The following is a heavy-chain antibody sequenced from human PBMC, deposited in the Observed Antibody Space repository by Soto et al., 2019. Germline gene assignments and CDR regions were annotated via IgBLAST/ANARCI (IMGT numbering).Heavy chain of an antibody. D-gene: IGHD3-22*01. Sequence: GGSLRLSCAASGFTFSSYAMHWVRQAPGKGLEWVAVISYDGSNKYYADSVKGRFTIFRDNSKNTLYLQMNSLRAEDTAVYYCARSYYDSGRIYGMDVWGQGTTVTVSS. J-gene: IGHJ6*02. CDR1: GFTFSSYA. CDR3: ARSYYDSGRIYGMDV. CDR2: ISYDGSNK. V-gene: IGHV3-30-3*01.